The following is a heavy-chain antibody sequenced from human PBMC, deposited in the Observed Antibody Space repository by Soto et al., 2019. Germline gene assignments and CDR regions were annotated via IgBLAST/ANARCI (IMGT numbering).Heavy chain of an antibody. D-gene: IGHD5-12*01. Sequence: ASVKVSCKASGYTFTGHYIHWVRQAPEQGPEWMGEIGPESGATRYVRKFQGRVTMTRDMSITTVYMELNNLSPDDTAVYYCGRGRSGQIVVFYWGQGTPVTVYS. CDR3: GRGRSGQIVVFY. CDR2: IGPESGAT. CDR1: GYTFTGHY. V-gene: IGHV1-2*02. J-gene: IGHJ4*02.